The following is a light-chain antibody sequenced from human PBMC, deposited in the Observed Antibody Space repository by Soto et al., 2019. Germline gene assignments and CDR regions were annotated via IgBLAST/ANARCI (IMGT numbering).Light chain of an antibody. CDR3: SSYTRGGTVV. Sequence: QSALAQPASVSGSPGQSITISCTGTSSDVGGYDYVSWYQQHPGKAPTLMIYEVTHRPSGVSNRFSGSKSGNTASLTISGLHTEDEADYYCSSYTRGGTVVFGGGTQLTVL. V-gene: IGLV2-14*01. CDR2: EVT. CDR1: SSDVGGYDY. J-gene: IGLJ2*01.